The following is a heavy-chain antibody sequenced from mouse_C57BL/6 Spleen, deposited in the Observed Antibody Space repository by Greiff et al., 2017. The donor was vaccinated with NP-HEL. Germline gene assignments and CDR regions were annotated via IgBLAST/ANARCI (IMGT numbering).Heavy chain of an antibody. J-gene: IGHJ1*03. CDR1: GYTFTSYW. D-gene: IGHD2-1*01. V-gene: IGHV1-61*01. CDR3: ATVYYGKGNWYFDV. CDR2: IYPSDSET. Sequence: VQLQQPGAELVRPGSSVKLSCKASGYTFTSYWMDWVKQRPGQGLEWIGNIYPSDSETHYNQKFKDKATLTVDKSSSTAYMQLSSLTSEDSAVYYCATVYYGKGNWYFDVWGTGTTVTVSS.